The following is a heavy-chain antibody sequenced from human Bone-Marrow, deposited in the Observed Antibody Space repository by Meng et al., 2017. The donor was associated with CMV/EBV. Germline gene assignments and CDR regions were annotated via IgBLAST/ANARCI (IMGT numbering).Heavy chain of an antibody. J-gene: IGHJ2*01. CDR2: VYRGGTRT. Sequence: FSRYAMSWVRQAPGKGLEWVSVVYRGGTRTYYADSVKGRFTIYRDNPKNTVYLKMNSLRAEDAAVYYCAKLNPSYCTSTSCYQWYFDLWGRGTLVTVSS. V-gene: IGHV3-23*03. CDR1: FSRYA. CDR3: AKLNPSYCTSTSCYQWYFDL. D-gene: IGHD2-2*01.